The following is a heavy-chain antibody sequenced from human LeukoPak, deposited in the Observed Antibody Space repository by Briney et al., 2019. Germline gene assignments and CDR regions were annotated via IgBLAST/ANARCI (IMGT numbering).Heavy chain of an antibody. CDR1: GLTFSTSP. D-gene: IGHD3-22*01. CDR3: ATKTPGNYPYDY. CDR2: TSGTTGDT. Sequence: GGSLRLSCGASGLTFSTSPMNWVRQAPGKGLEGVSTSGTTGDTYYADSVKGRFTISRDNSKNTLYLQMTSLRAEDTALYYCATKTPGNYPYDYWGQGTLVIVSP. V-gene: IGHV3-23*01. J-gene: IGHJ4*02.